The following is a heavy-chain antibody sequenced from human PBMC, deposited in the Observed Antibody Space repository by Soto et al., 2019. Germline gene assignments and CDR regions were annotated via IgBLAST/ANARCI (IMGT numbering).Heavy chain of an antibody. D-gene: IGHD6-13*01. CDR1: GYIFTNYY. CDR2: INPLPTSGST. V-gene: IGHV1-46*01. Sequence: QVQLVQSGAEVKKPGASVKVSCKASGYIFTNYYIHWVRQAPGQGLEWMAIINPLPTSGSTNYAQKVHGRVTVTRDTSTSTVYMELSSLKSDDTAIYYCARDLAAAAYWGQGTLVTVSS. J-gene: IGHJ4*02. CDR3: ARDLAAAAY.